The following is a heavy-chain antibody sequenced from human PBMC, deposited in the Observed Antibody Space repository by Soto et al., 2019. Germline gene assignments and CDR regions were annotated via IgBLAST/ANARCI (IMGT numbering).Heavy chain of an antibody. V-gene: IGHV1-18*01. Sequence: QVQLVQSGAEVKKPGASVKVSCKASGYTFTSSGISWVRQAPGQGLEWMGWLSAYNGNTNYAQKLQGRVTRTTDTYTSTAYMELRSLRSDDSAVYSCARARGYDLSGMDVWGQGTTVTVSS. CDR2: LSAYNGNT. CDR1: GYTFTSSG. CDR3: ARARGYDLSGMDV. D-gene: IGHD3-3*01. J-gene: IGHJ6*02.